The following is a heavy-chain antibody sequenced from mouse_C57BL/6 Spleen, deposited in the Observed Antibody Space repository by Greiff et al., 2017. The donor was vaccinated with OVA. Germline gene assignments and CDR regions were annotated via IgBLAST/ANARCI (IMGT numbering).Heavy chain of an antibody. CDR1: GYTFTSYW. CDR2: IDPSDSYT. Sequence: QVQLQQPGAELVMPGASVKLSCKASGYTFTSYWMHWVKQRPGQGLEWIGEIDPSDSYTNYNQKFKGKSTLTVDKSSSTAYMQLSSLTSEDSAVYYCARVAQATDFDYWGQGTTLTVSS. CDR3: ARVAQATDFDY. V-gene: IGHV1-69*01. J-gene: IGHJ2*01. D-gene: IGHD3-2*02.